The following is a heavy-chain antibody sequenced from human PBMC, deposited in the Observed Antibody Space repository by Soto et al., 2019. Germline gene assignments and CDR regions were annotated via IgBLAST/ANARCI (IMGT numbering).Heavy chain of an antibody. D-gene: IGHD6-13*01. CDR2: IIPIFGTA. J-gene: IGHJ5*02. CDR1: GGTFSSYA. CDR3: ARTGIAAADHWFDP. Sequence: GASVKVSCKASGGTFSSYAISWVRQAPGQGLEWMGGIIPIFGTANYAQKFQGRVTITADESTSTAYMELSSLRSEDTAVYYCARTGIAAADHWFDPWGQGTLVTVSS. V-gene: IGHV1-69*13.